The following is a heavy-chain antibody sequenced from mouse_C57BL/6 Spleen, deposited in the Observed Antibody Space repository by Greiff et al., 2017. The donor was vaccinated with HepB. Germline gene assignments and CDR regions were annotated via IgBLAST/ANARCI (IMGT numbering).Heavy chain of an antibody. V-gene: IGHV6-6*01. D-gene: IGHD2-4*01. CDR1: GFTFSDAW. CDR3: TRRCYDYHFDY. CDR2: IRNKANNHAT. J-gene: IGHJ2*01. Sequence: EVQVVESGGGLVQPGGSMKLSCAASGFTFSDAWMDWVRQSPEKGLEWVAEIRNKANNHATYYAESVKGRFTISRDDSKSSVYLQMNSLRAEDTGIYYCTRRCYDYHFDYWGQGTTLTVSS.